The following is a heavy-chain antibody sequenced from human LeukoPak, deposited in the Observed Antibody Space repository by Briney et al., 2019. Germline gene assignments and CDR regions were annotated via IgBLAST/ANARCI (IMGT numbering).Heavy chain of an antibody. CDR2: IYYSGST. CDR1: GGSISSYY. Sequence: SETLSLTCTVSGGSISSYYWSWIRQPPGKGLEWIGYIYYSGSTNHNPSLKSRVTISVDTSKNQFSLKLSSMTAADTAVYYCASAEDGYNLDDAFDIWGQGTMVTVSS. J-gene: IGHJ3*02. D-gene: IGHD5-24*01. V-gene: IGHV4-59*01. CDR3: ASAEDGYNLDDAFDI.